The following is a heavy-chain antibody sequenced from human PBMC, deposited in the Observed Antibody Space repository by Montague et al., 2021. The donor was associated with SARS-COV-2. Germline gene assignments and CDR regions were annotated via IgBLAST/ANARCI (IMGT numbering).Heavy chain of an antibody. CDR2: IWYDGSNK. CDR1: GFTFSSYG. J-gene: IGHJ6*02. Sequence: SLRLSCAASGFTFSSYGMHWVRQAPGKGLEWVAVIWYDGSNKYYADSVKGRFTISRGNSKNTLYLQMNSLRAEDTAVYYCARVRYCSSTSCYNVYYGMDVWGQGTTVTVSS. CDR3: ARVRYCSSTSCYNVYYGMDV. D-gene: IGHD2-2*02. V-gene: IGHV3-33*01.